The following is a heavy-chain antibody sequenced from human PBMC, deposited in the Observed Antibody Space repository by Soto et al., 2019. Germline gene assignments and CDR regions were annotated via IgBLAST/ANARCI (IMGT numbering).Heavy chain of an antibody. J-gene: IGHJ4*02. CDR1: GGSISTYY. Sequence: SETLSLTCTVSGGSISTYYWSWIRQPPGKGLEWIGYIYYSGSTNYNPSLKSRVTISVDTSKNQFSLKLSSVTAADTALYYCARRYGYSFDYWGQGTLVTVSS. V-gene: IGHV4-59*08. CDR3: ARRYGYSFDY. D-gene: IGHD1-1*01. CDR2: IYYSGST.